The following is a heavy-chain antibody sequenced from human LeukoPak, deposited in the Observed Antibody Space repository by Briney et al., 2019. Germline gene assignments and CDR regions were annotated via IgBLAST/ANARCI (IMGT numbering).Heavy chain of an antibody. Sequence: PGGSLRLSCAASGFTFSDYYMSWIRQAPGKGLEWVSYISSSGSTIYYADSVKGRFTISRDNSKNTLYLQMNSLRAEDTAVYYCAGGSRGYYDSPAWFDPWGQGTLVTVSS. CDR2: ISSSGSTI. CDR3: AGGSRGYYDSPAWFDP. CDR1: GFTFSDYY. V-gene: IGHV3-11*04. D-gene: IGHD3-22*01. J-gene: IGHJ5*02.